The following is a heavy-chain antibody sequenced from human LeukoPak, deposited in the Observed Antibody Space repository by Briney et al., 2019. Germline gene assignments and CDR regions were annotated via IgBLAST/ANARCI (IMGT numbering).Heavy chain of an antibody. CDR2: ISTAITTT. V-gene: IGHV3-48*01. CDR3: ARDGGKGYEIDY. Sequence: PGGSLRLSCVVSGFPFSNNPMNWVRQAPGKGLEWVSYISTAITTTYYVESVKGRFTISRDNAKNSLSLQMNSLRVEDTAVYYCARDGGKGYEIDYWGRGTLVSVSS. D-gene: IGHD2-2*01. J-gene: IGHJ4*02. CDR1: GFPFSNNP.